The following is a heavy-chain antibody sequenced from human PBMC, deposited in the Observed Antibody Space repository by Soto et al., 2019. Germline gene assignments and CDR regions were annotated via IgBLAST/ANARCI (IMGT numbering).Heavy chain of an antibody. V-gene: IGHV4-59*08. D-gene: IGHD6-6*01. CDR3: ARRKYSSSSGAFDI. CDR1: GGSISSYY. Sequence: SETLSLTCTVSGGSISSYYWSWVRQPPGKGLEWIGYIYYSGSTNYNPSLKSRVTISVDTSKNQFSLKLSSVTAADTAVYYCARRKYSSSSGAFDIWGQGTMVTVSS. J-gene: IGHJ3*02. CDR2: IYYSGST.